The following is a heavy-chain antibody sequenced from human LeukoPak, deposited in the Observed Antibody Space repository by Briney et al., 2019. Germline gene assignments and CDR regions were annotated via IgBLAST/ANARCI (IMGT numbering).Heavy chain of an antibody. Sequence: GGSLRLSCAASGSYWMHWVRQVPGKGLVWVSHINSDGSWTSYGDSVKGRFTISKDNAKNTVYLQMNSLRAEDTAVYYCVSFYETYWGRGTLVTVSS. CDR1: GSYW. J-gene: IGHJ4*02. CDR2: INSDGSWT. D-gene: IGHD2/OR15-2a*01. CDR3: VSFYETY. V-gene: IGHV3-74*01.